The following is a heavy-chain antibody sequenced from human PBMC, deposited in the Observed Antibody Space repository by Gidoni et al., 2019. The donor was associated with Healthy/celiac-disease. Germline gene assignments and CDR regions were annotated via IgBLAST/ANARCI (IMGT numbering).Heavy chain of an antibody. J-gene: IGHJ4*02. V-gene: IGHV3-23*01. Sequence: EVQLLESGGGLVQPGGSLRLSCAASGFTFSRSAMSWVRQAPGKGLEWVSAISGSVGSTYYADSVKGRFTISRDNSKNTLYLQMNSLRAEDTAVYYCAKGDTMIVVVISSGRAPGIDYWGQGTLVTVSS. CDR1: GFTFSRSA. CDR2: ISGSVGST. CDR3: AKGDTMIVVVISSGRAPGIDY. D-gene: IGHD3-22*01.